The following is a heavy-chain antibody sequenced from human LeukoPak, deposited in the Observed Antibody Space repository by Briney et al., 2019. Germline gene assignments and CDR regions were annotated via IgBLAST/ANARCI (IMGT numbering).Heavy chain of an antibody. J-gene: IGHJ2*01. Sequence: ASVKVSCKASGGTFSSYAISWVRQAPGQGLEWMGGIIPIFGIANYAQKFQGRVTITTDESTSTAYMELSSLRSEDTAVYYCARDLGQWLPYWYFDLWGRGTLVTVSS. CDR1: GGTFSSYA. CDR2: IIPIFGIA. CDR3: ARDLGQWLPYWYFDL. D-gene: IGHD6-19*01. V-gene: IGHV1-69*05.